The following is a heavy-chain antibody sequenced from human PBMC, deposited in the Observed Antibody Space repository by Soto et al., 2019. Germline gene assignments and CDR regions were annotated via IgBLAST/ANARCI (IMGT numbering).Heavy chain of an antibody. D-gene: IGHD2-2*01. CDR2: IRVGSNTI. V-gene: IGHV3-48*01. CDR3: LARGEYCRTTICDYFDW. Sequence: EVQLVESGGGSVQPGGSLRISCEASGLTFSSYSMNWVRPAPGKGLEWVSYIRVGSNTIDYADSVKGRFTISIDDSKHSVYLQMNSLIVQATAVYYLLARGEYCRTTICDYFDWWGQGILVTVSP. CDR1: GLTFSSYS. J-gene: IGHJ4*02.